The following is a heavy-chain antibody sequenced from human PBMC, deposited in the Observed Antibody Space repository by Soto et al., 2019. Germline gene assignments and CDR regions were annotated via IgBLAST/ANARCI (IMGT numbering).Heavy chain of an antibody. D-gene: IGHD5-12*01. CDR3: ARGMEYDYTHNYYGMDV. V-gene: IGHV4-31*03. CDR1: GGSISSGGYY. CDR2: IYYSGST. J-gene: IGHJ6*02. Sequence: QVQLQESGPGLVKPSQTLSLTCTVSGGSISSGGYYWSWIRQHPGKGLEWIGYIYYSGSTYYNPSLKSRVTISVDTSKNRFSLKLSSVTAADTAVYYCARGMEYDYTHNYYGMDVWGQGTTVTVSS.